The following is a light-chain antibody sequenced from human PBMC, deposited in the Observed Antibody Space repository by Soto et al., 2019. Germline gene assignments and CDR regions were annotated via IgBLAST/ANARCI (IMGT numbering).Light chain of an antibody. CDR3: SSYAGSNNPYV. CDR2: EVS. Sequence: QSVLTQPPSASGSPGQSVTISCTGTSGDVGAYDYVSWYQQHPGKAPKLMIYEVSKRPLGVPDRFSGSKSGNTASLTVSGLQAEDEADYYCSSYAGSNNPYVFGTGTKVT. J-gene: IGLJ1*01. V-gene: IGLV2-8*01. CDR1: SGDVGAYDY.